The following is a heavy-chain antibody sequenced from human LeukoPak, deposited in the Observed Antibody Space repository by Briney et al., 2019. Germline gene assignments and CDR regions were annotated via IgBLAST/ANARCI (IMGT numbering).Heavy chain of an antibody. V-gene: IGHV4-39*01. J-gene: IGHJ4*02. D-gene: IGHD6-19*01. Sequence: SETLSLTCTVSGDSMTNYYWNWIRQPPGKGLEWIGSIYYSGSTYYNASLKSRGTISVDTSKNQFSLKLNSVTAADTAVYFCARQVVAVAGTGYFDYWGQGTLVTVPS. CDR2: IYYSGST. CDR3: ARQVVAVAGTGYFDY. CDR1: GDSMTNYY.